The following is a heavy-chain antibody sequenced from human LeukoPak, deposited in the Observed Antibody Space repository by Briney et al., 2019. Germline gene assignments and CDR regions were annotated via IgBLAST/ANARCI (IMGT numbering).Heavy chain of an antibody. Sequence: GGSLRLSCAASGFTFDDYGMSWVRQAPGKGLEWVSGINWNGGSTGYADSVKGRFTISRDNAKNSLYLQMNSLGPEDTAVYYCARDPYSGNYGNYYCYYMDVWGKGTTVTISS. V-gene: IGHV3-20*04. J-gene: IGHJ6*03. CDR3: ARDPYSGNYGNYYCYYMDV. CDR1: GFTFDDYG. CDR2: INWNGGST. D-gene: IGHD1-26*01.